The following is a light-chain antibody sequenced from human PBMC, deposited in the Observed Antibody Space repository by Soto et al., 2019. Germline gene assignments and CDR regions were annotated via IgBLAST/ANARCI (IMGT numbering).Light chain of an antibody. V-gene: IGKV2-30*02. CDR2: EVS. J-gene: IGKJ1*01. CDR1: QSLVHNDGNTY. Sequence: DIVMTQTPLSSPVTLGQAASISCRSIQSLVHNDGNTYLSWFQQRPGQPPRRLIYEVSIRDSGVPDRFSGSGSGTDFTLKISRVEAEDVGIYYCMQGTHWPLTFGQGTKVDIK. CDR3: MQGTHWPLT.